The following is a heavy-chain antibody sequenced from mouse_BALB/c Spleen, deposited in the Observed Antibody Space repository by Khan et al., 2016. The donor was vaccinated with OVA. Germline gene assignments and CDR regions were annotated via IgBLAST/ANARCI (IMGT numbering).Heavy chain of an antibody. Sequence: QVQLKQSGPGLVQPSQSLSITCTVSGFSLTTYGVHWVRQSPGKGLEWLGVIWSGGTTDYSAAFISRLSITKDNSKSQVSFKMNSLQANDTDIYYCARNYDYDEGLAYWGQGTLVTVSA. CDR3: ARNYDYDEGLAY. D-gene: IGHD2-4*01. CDR2: IWSGGTT. J-gene: IGHJ3*01. CDR1: GFSLTTYG. V-gene: IGHV2-2*02.